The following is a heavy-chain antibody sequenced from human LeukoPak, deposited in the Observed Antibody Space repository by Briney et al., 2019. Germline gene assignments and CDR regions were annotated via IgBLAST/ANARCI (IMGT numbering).Heavy chain of an antibody. V-gene: IGHV3-30*03. D-gene: IGHD4-17*01. CDR1: GFTFSSYG. CDR2: ISYDGSNK. J-gene: IGHJ4*02. Sequence: PGGSLRLSCAASGFTFSSYGMHWVRQAPGKGLEWVAEISYDGSNKDYADSVKGRFTISRDNSKNTLHLQMNSLRAEDTAVYYCARGYGDSIHFDYWGQGTLVTVSS. CDR3: ARGYGDSIHFDY.